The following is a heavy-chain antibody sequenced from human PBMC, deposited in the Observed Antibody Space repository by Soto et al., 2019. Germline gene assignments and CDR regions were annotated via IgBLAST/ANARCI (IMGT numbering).Heavy chain of an antibody. CDR3: ARGVRGVTYYFDY. V-gene: IGHV3-7*01. D-gene: IGHD3-10*01. CDR1: GFTFSSYW. CDR2: IKQDGSEK. J-gene: IGHJ4*02. Sequence: PGGSLRLSCAASGFTFSSYWMSWVRQAPGKGLEWVANIKQDGSEKYYVDSVKGRFTISRDNAKNSLYLQMNSLRAEDTAVYYCARGVRGVTYYFDYWGQGTLVTVSS.